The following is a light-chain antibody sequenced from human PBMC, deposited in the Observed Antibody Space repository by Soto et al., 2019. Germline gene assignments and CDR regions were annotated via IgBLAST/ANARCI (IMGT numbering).Light chain of an antibody. V-gene: IGKV3-20*01. J-gene: IGKJ1*01. Sequence: EIVLTQSPGILSLSPGERATLSCRASQSVGSDYLAWYQQKPGQAPRLLIFAASSRFAGIPDRFSGSGSGSDFTLTISRLEPEDFAVYYCQQYGTSPWTFGQGTKVEIK. CDR3: QQYGTSPWT. CDR2: AAS. CDR1: QSVGSDY.